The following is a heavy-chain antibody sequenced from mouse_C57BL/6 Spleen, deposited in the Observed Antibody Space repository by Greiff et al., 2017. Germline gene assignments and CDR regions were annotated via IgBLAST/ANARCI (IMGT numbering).Heavy chain of an antibody. J-gene: IGHJ4*01. Sequence: EVKLVESGGGLVQPGGSLSLSCAASGFTFTDYYMSWVRQPPGKALEWLGFIRNKANGYTTEYSASVKGRFTISRDNSQSILYLQMNALRAEDSATYYCARYKVYCGSSYYAMDYWGQGTSVTVSS. V-gene: IGHV7-3*01. D-gene: IGHD1-1*01. CDR1: GFTFTDYY. CDR3: ARYKVYCGSSYYAMDY. CDR2: IRNKANGYTT.